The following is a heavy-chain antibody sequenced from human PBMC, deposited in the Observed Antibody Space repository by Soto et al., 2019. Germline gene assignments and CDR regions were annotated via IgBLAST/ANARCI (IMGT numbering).Heavy chain of an antibody. CDR1: GFTFSRYA. CDR2: ISGSGGST. V-gene: IGHV3-23*01. J-gene: IGHJ4*02. D-gene: IGHD6-19*01. CDR3: AAGDSSGLYYFDY. Sequence: EVQLLESGGGLVQPGGSLRLSCAASGFTFSRYAMSWVRQAPGKGLEWVSAISGSGGSTYYADSVKGRFTISRDNSKNTLYLQMNSLRAEDTAVYYCAAGDSSGLYYFDYWGQGTLVTVSS.